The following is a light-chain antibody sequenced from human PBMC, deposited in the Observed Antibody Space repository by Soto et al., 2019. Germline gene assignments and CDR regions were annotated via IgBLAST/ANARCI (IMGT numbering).Light chain of an antibody. Sequence: DIQMTQFPSTLSAFVGDRVTISCRASQNIFCRLAWYQQKPGKAPKALIFEAFNLQSGVPPRFSGSGSGTEFTLTISGLQPDDFATYYCQQYHTFYTFGQGTKVDIK. V-gene: IGKV1-5*01. CDR2: EAF. CDR1: QNIFCR. J-gene: IGKJ2*01. CDR3: QQYHTFYT.